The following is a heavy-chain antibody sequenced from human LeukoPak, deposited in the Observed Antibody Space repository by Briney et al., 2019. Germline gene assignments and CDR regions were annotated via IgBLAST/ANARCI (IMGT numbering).Heavy chain of an antibody. CDR3: ARVTYYGSGSYLGMDV. D-gene: IGHD3-10*01. CDR2: IYYSGST. V-gene: IGHV4-59*01. J-gene: IGHJ6*02. Sequence: PSETLSLTCTVSGGSISSYYWRWIRQPPGKGLEWIGYIYYSGSTNYNPSLKSRVTISVDTSKNQFSLKLSSVTAADTAVYYCARVTYYGSGSYLGMDVWGQGTTVTVSS. CDR1: GGSISSYY.